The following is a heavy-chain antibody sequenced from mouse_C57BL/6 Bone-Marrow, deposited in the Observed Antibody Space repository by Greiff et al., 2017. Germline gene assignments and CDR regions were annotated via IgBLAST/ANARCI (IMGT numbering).Heavy chain of an antibody. V-gene: IGHV1-74*01. CDR3: ARRYYGSSLYAMDY. D-gene: IGHD1-1*01. CDR1: GYTFTSYW. J-gene: IGHJ4*01. Sequence: VKLQQPGAELVKPGASVKVSCKASGYTFTSYWMHWVKQRPGKGLEWLGRIHPSDSDTNYNQKFKGKATLTVDKYSSKAYMQLSSLTSEDSAVYYGARRYYGSSLYAMDYWGQGTSVTVSS. CDR2: IHPSDSDT.